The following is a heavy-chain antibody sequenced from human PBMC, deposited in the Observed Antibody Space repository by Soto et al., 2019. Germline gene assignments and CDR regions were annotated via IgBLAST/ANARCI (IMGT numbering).Heavy chain of an antibody. CDR3: ARDSGRGVFNFDY. CDR1: GGSISSYY. V-gene: IGHV4-59*01. D-gene: IGHD3-10*01. CDR2: IYYSGST. J-gene: IGHJ4*02. Sequence: SETLSLTCTVSGGSISSYYWSWIRQPPGKGLEWIGYIYYSGSTNYNPSLKSRVTISVDTSKNQFSLKLSSVTAADTAVYYCARDSGRGVFNFDYWGQGTLVTAPQ.